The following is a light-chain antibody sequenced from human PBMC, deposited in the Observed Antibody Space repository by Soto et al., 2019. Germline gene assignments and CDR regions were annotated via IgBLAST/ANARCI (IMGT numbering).Light chain of an antibody. V-gene: IGKV3-20*01. CDR3: QQDGRSPWT. Sequence: EIVLTQSPGTLSLSPGEGATLSCRASQSGSSSFLAWYQHKPGQAPRLLIYGASSRAPGIPDRFRGSASGTDFPLTSSILEPEDVALYYCQQDGRSPWTFGQGTKVEIK. J-gene: IGKJ1*01. CDR1: QSGSSSF. CDR2: GAS.